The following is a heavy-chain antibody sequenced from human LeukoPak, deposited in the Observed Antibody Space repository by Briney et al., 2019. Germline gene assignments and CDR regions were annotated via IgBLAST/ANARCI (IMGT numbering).Heavy chain of an antibody. CDR3: ARPYVGNYHFDY. CDR2: INPSGGST. D-gene: IGHD3-10*01. V-gene: IGHV1-46*01. CDR1: GYTFTGNY. J-gene: IGHJ4*02. Sequence: ASVKVSCKASGYTFTGNYMHWVRQAPGQGLEWMGIINPSGGSTSYSQKFQGRVTMTRDTSTSTVYMELSSLRSEDTAVYYCARPYVGNYHFDYRGQGTLVTVSS.